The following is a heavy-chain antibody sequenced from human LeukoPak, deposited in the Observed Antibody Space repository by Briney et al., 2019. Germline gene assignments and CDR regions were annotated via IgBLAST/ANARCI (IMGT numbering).Heavy chain of an antibody. CDR1: GGSIISNRHY. V-gene: IGHV4-61*09. CDR2: IYSSGNT. Sequence: SETLSLTCTVSGGSIISNRHYWSWIRQPAGKGLEWIGHIYSSGNTKYNPSLKSRLTMSIDSSKNQFSLILTSVTAADTAVYYCAREWDTSSFDPRASGDYWGQGTPVTVSS. J-gene: IGHJ4*02. CDR3: AREWDTSSFDPRASGDY. D-gene: IGHD3-9*01.